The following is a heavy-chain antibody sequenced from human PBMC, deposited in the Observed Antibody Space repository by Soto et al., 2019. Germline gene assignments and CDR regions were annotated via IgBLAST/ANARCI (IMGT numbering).Heavy chain of an antibody. J-gene: IGHJ5*02. CDR1: GGTFSSYA. D-gene: IGHD3-22*01. Sequence: QVQLVQSGAEVKKPGSSVKVSCKASGGTFSSYAISWVRQAPGQGLEWMGGIIPILGTANYAQKFQGRVTITADESTSTAYMELSSLISEDTAVYYCARDGDYYDSSGYSTWGQGTLVTVSS. V-gene: IGHV1-69*01. CDR3: ARDGDYYDSSGYST. CDR2: IIPILGTA.